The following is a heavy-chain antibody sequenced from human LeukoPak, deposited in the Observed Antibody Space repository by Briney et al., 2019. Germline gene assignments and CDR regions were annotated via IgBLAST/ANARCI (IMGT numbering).Heavy chain of an antibody. CDR2: IYYSGGT. CDR1: GGSISSGDYY. CDR3: ASGYSAASYGMDV. D-gene: IGHD5-12*01. V-gene: IGHV4-30-4*01. J-gene: IGHJ6*02. Sequence: SETLSLTCTVSGGSISSGDYYWSWIRQPPGKGLEWIGYIYYSGGTYYNPSLKSRVTISVDTSKNQFSLKLSSVTAADTTVYYCASGYSAASYGMDVWGQGTTVTVSS.